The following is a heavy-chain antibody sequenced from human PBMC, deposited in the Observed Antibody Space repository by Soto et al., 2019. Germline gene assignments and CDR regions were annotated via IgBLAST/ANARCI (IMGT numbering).Heavy chain of an antibody. J-gene: IGHJ5*02. V-gene: IGHV4-31*03. CDR1: GGSISSGGYY. D-gene: IGHD3-22*01. Sequence: QVQMQESGPGLVKPSQTLSLTCTVSGGSISSGGYYWSWIRQHPGKGLVWIGYIYYSGSNYYSPSLKSRVTISVDTSKNQFSLKLSSVTAADTAVYYCARVKKYWDSSGNWFDPWGQGTLVTVSS. CDR3: ARVKKYWDSSGNWFDP. CDR2: IYYSGSN.